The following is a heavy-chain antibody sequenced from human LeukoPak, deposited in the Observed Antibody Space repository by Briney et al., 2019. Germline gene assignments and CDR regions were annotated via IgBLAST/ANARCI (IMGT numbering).Heavy chain of an antibody. J-gene: IGHJ4*02. Sequence: ASVKVSCKASGYTFTSYGISWVRQAPGQGLGWMGWISVYNGNTNYAQKLQGRVTMTTDTSTSTAYMELRSLRSDDTAVYYCARDGTYGDYAGYWGQGTLVTVSS. CDR2: ISVYNGNT. CDR1: GYTFTSYG. V-gene: IGHV1-18*01. D-gene: IGHD4-17*01. CDR3: ARDGTYGDYAGY.